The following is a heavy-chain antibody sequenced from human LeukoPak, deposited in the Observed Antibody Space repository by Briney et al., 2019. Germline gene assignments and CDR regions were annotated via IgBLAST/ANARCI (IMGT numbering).Heavy chain of an antibody. CDR2: ISSSDSAI. Sequence: PGGSLRLSCAASGFTFSSYEMNWVRQAPGKGLEWVSYISSSDSAIYYADSVKGRFTISRDNAKNSLYLQMNSLRAEDTAIYYCARAGSTSVEHWGQGTLVTVSS. V-gene: IGHV3-48*03. CDR1: GFTFSSYE. D-gene: IGHD2-2*01. J-gene: IGHJ5*02. CDR3: ARAGSTSVEH.